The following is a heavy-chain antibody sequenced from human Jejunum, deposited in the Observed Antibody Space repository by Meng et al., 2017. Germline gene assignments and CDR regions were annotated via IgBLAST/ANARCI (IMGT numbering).Heavy chain of an antibody. CDR1: GGSISSSSYY. D-gene: IGHD3-22*01. V-gene: IGHV4-39*07. J-gene: IGHJ4*02. CDR2: IFYSGST. CDR3: ARISSGLDY. Sequence: SETRSLTCTVSGGSISSSSYYWGWIRQPPAKGLEYIGSIFYSGSTYYNPSLKSRVTISIDTSKNQFSLRLNSVTAADTAVYYCARISSGLDYWGQGTLVTVSS.